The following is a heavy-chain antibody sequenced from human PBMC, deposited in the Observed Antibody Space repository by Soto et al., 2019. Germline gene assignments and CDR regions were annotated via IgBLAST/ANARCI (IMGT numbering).Heavy chain of an antibody. CDR3: XRGNXPXSYGYNWFDP. Sequence: ETLSLTCAVYGGSFSGYYWSWIRQPPGKGLEWIGEINHSGSTNYNPSLKSRVTISVDTSKNQFSLKLSSVTAADTAVYYCXRGNXPXSYGYNWFDPWGQGTLVT. V-gene: IGHV4-34*01. CDR2: INHSGST. D-gene: IGHD4-17*01. CDR1: GGSFSGYY. J-gene: IGHJ5*02.